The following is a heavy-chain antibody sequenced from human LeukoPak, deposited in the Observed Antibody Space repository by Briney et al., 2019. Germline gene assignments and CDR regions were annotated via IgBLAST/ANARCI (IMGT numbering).Heavy chain of an antibody. CDR2: INDSGST. CDR3: ARQGVAVRGVMILKRPAGFDY. J-gene: IGHJ4*02. D-gene: IGHD3-10*01. Sequence: SETLSLTCGVYGGSFSGYYWSWIRQPPGKGLEWIGEINDSGSTNYNPSLKSRATISADTSKNQFSLNLSSVTAADTAVYYCARQGVAVRGVMILKRPAGFDYWGQGTLVTVSS. V-gene: IGHV4-34*01. CDR1: GGSFSGYY.